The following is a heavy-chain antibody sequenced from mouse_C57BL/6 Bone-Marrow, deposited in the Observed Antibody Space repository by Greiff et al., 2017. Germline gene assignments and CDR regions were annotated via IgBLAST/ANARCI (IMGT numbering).Heavy chain of an antibody. D-gene: IGHD4-1*01. J-gene: IGHJ2*01. CDR1: GFTFSSYA. V-gene: IGHV5-4*01. CDR3: AREGGLGRVY. Sequence: EVMLVESGGGLVKPGGSLKLSCAASGFTFSSYAMSWVRQTPEKRLEWVATISDGGSYTYYPDNVKGRFTISRDNAKNNLYLQMSHLKSEDTAMYYCAREGGLGRVYWGQGTTLTVSS. CDR2: ISDGGSYT.